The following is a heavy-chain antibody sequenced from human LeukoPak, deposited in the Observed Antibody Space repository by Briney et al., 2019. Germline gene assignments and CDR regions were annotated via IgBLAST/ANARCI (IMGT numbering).Heavy chain of an antibody. CDR3: ARDTYYGSGSYYNDY. V-gene: IGHV1-2*02. J-gene: IGHJ4*02. CDR1: GYTFTGYY. CDR2: INPNSGGT. Sequence: ASVKVSCKASGYTFTGYYMHWVRQAPGQGLEWMGWINPNSGGTNYAQKFQDRVTMTRDTSISTAYMDLSRLRSDDTAVYYCARDTYYGSGSYYNDYWGQGTLVTVSS. D-gene: IGHD3-10*01.